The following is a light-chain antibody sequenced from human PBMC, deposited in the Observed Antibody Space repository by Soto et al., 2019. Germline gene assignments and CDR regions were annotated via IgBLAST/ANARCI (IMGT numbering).Light chain of an antibody. V-gene: IGLV2-11*01. CDR1: SSDVGGYNY. Sequence: QSVLTQPRSVSGSPGQSVTISCTGTSSDVGGYNYVSWYQQHPGKAPKLMLYDVSKRPSGVPDRFSGSKSGNTASLTISGLQAEDEADYFCCSYAGSYTYVFGTETKVTVL. CDR2: DVS. J-gene: IGLJ1*01. CDR3: CSYAGSYTYV.